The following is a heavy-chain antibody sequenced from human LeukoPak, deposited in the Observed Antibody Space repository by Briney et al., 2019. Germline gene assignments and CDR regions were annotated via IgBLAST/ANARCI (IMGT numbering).Heavy chain of an antibody. V-gene: IGHV4-59*13. CDR2: IFFSGHS. CDR1: GAFSSRFY. J-gene: IGHJ4*02. CDR3: ARIDPLGYFDQ. Sequence: PSETLSLTCTVSGAFSSRFYWSWVRQSPGKGLEWIGNIFFSGHSNYNPSLTGRVTISPHTSRSQFSLKMTSVTAADTALYYCARIDPLGYFDQWGQGTLVTVSS.